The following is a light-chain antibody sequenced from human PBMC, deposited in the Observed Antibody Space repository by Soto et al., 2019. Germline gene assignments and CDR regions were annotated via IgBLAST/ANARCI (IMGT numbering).Light chain of an antibody. Sequence: QSVLTQPPSVSAAPGQKVTISCSGSSSDIGNNYVSWYQHLPGTAPKLLIYENNKRPSGIPDRFSGSKSGTSATLGITGLQTGDEADYYCGTWDNSLSADVFGTGTKVTVL. CDR1: SSDIGNNY. CDR2: ENN. V-gene: IGLV1-51*02. J-gene: IGLJ1*01. CDR3: GTWDNSLSADV.